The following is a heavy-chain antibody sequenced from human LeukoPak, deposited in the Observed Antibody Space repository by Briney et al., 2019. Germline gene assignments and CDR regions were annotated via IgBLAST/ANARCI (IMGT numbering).Heavy chain of an antibody. V-gene: IGHV1-46*01. CDR3: ARDEDAEGEEVDY. Sequence: ALVKVSCKASGYTFISYYMHWARQAHGQGLEWMGLINPSGGSTSYAQKFQGRVTMTRDTSTSTVYMELSSLRSEDTAVYYCARDEDAEGEEVDYWGQGTLVTVSS. J-gene: IGHJ4*02. CDR1: GYTFISYY. D-gene: IGHD3-16*01. CDR2: INPSGGST.